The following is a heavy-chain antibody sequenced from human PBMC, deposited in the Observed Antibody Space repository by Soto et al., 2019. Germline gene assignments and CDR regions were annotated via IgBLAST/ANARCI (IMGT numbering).Heavy chain of an antibody. Sequence: GASVKVSCKASGYTFTSYDINWVRQATGQGLEWMGWMNPNSGNTGYAQKFQGRVTMTRNTSISTAYMELSSLRSEDTAVYYCARGFYCSGGSCYTYWGQGTLVTVSS. J-gene: IGHJ4*02. CDR2: MNPNSGNT. CDR3: ARGFYCSGGSCYTY. CDR1: GYTFTSYD. D-gene: IGHD2-15*01. V-gene: IGHV1-8*01.